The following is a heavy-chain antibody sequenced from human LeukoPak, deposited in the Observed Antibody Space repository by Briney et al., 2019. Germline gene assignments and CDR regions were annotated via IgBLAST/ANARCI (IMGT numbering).Heavy chain of an antibody. J-gene: IGHJ6*02. CDR1: GDSISSYY. V-gene: IGHV4-59*08. D-gene: IGHD3-22*01. CDR2: IYYSGST. Sequence: SETLSLTCSVSGDSISSYYWSWIRQPPGKGLEWIGYIYYSGSTNYNPSLKSRVTISVDTSKNQFSLKLSSVTAADTAVYYCARAPPPPSYYYDSSGYSRYYYYGMDVWGQGTTVTVSS. CDR3: ARAPPPPSYYYDSSGYSRYYYYGMDV.